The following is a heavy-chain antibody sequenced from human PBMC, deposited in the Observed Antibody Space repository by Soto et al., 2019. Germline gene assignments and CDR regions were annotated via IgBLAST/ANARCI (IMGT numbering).Heavy chain of an antibody. Sequence: QVQLVQSGAEVKKPGASVKVSCKASGYTFTSYGISWVRQAPGQGLEWMGWISAYNGNTNYAQKLQGRVTMTTDTPTSPAYMELRSLRSDDTAVYYCARVGGEVLLWFGESDYFDYWGQGTLVTVSS. CDR3: ARVGGEVLLWFGESDYFDY. D-gene: IGHD3-10*01. CDR1: GYTFTSYG. J-gene: IGHJ4*02. CDR2: ISAYNGNT. V-gene: IGHV1-18*01.